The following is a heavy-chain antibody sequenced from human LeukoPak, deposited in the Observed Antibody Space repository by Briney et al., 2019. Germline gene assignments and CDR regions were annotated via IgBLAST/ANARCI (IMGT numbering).Heavy chain of an antibody. D-gene: IGHD1-14*01. CDR2: ISSSGSYI. CDR1: GFTFSRYS. Sequence: GGSLRLSCAASGFTFSRYSMNWVRQAPGKGLEWVSSISSSGSYIYYADSVKGRFTISRDNAKNSLYLQMNSLRAEDTAVYYCARDHRDAFDYWGQGTLVTVSS. CDR3: ARDHRDAFDY. V-gene: IGHV3-21*01. J-gene: IGHJ4*02.